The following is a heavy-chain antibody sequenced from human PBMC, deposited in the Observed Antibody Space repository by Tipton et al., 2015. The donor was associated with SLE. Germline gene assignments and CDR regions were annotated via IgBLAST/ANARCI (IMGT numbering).Heavy chain of an antibody. CDR1: GYTFTNYA. Sequence: QLVQSGSELKKPGASVKVSCKASGYTFTNYAMIWVRQAPGQGLEWMGWINTNTGNPTYAQGFTGRFVFSLDTSVSTAYLQISSLKAEDTAVYYCAREEMVQGVISLDYWGQGTLVTVSS. D-gene: IGHD3-10*01. CDR3: AREEMVQGVISLDY. V-gene: IGHV7-4-1*02. J-gene: IGHJ4*02. CDR2: INTNTGNP.